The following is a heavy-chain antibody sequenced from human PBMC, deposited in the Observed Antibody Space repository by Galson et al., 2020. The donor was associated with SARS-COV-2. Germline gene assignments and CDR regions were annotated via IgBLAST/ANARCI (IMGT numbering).Heavy chain of an antibody. CDR3: ARTGVRLILLVTVPGWFFDL. D-gene: IGHD2-15*01. CDR2: VYPSGST. CDR1: GFSISTTNY. Sequence: SETLSLTCAVSGFSISTTNYWSWIRQPPGKGLEWIGSVYPSGSTYYNPSLKSRVTISLDTSKNQFSLRLTPVTAADTALYYCARTGVRLILLVTVPGWFFDLWGRGTLVTVSS. V-gene: IGHV4-38-2*01. J-gene: IGHJ2*01.